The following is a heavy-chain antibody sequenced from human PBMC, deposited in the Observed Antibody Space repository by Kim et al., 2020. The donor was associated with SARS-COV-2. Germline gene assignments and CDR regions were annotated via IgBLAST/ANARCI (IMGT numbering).Heavy chain of an antibody. J-gene: IGHJ3*02. CDR2: IRQDGSDK. Sequence: GSLRLSCAASGFSFRDSWMSWVRQVPGKGLEWVANIRQDGSDKYYVDSVKGRFTISRDNAKNSLYLQMNSLRAEDTAVYYCARDTHYAFDIGGQGTMVTVSS. CDR3: ARDTHYAFDI. CDR1: GFSFRDSW. V-gene: IGHV3-7*01.